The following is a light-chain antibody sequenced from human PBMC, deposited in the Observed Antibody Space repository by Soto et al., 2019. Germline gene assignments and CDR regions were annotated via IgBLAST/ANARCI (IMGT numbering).Light chain of an antibody. CDR3: QQYGSSPRT. J-gene: IGKJ1*01. Sequence: EIVLTQSPGTLSLSPGERATLSCRASQSVSSSYLVWYQQKPGQAPRLLIYGASSRATGIPDRFSGSGSGTDFTLTISRLEPEDFAVYYCQQYGSSPRTFGKGTKVDIK. CDR1: QSVSSSY. V-gene: IGKV3-20*01. CDR2: GAS.